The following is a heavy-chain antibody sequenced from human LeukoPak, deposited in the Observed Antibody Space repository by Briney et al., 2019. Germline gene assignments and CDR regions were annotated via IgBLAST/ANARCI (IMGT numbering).Heavy chain of an antibody. Sequence: GESLKISCAASGFTVSSYSMSWVRQAPGKGLEWVSYISSTSGYTNYADSVKGRFTISRDKSKNSLYLQMNSLRAEDTAVYYCAREARDYFDSTGHHFDYWGQGILVTVSS. J-gene: IGHJ4*02. CDR2: ISSTSGYT. V-gene: IGHV3-21*04. D-gene: IGHD3-22*01. CDR3: AREARDYFDSTGHHFDY. CDR1: GFTVSSYS.